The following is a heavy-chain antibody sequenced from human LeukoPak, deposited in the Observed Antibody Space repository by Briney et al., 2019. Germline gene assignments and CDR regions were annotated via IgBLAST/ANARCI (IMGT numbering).Heavy chain of an antibody. Sequence: PGGSLRLSCAASGFTFSNYAMSWVRQAPGKGLEWVSSIGSSTSYIYYTDSVKGRFTISRDNAKNSLYLQMNSLRAEDTAVYFCARVSNYYGSGSYQKQFDYWGQGTLVTVSS. CDR2: IGSSTSYI. V-gene: IGHV3-21*01. D-gene: IGHD3-10*01. CDR3: ARVSNYYGSGSYQKQFDY. CDR1: GFTFSNYA. J-gene: IGHJ4*02.